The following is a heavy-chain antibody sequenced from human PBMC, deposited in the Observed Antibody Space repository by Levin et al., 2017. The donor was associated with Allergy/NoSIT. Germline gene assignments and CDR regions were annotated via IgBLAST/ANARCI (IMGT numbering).Heavy chain of an antibody. CDR1: GFTFSNYW. Sequence: PGGSLRLSCAASGFTFSNYWMHWVRQVAGKGLLWVSRINSDESTINYADSVKGRFTVSRDNTKNRLYLQMNGLRAEDTAVYYCVRGRPAMDNFYYIYYGMDVWGQGTTVTVSS. V-gene: IGHV3-74*01. J-gene: IGHJ6*02. D-gene: IGHD1-1*01. CDR2: INSDESTI. CDR3: VRGRPAMDNFYYIYYGMDV.